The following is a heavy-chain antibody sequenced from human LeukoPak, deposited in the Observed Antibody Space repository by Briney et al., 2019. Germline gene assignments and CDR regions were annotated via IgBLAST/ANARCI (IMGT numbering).Heavy chain of an antibody. D-gene: IGHD3-22*01. CDR3: AKSSYYDSSGYYREYYFDY. J-gene: IGHJ4*02. CDR1: GFTFSDYY. V-gene: IGHV3-23*01. Sequence: PGGSLRLSCAASGFTFSDYYMSWIRQAPGKGLEWVSAISGSGGGTYYADSVKGRFTISRDNSKNTLYLQMNSLRAEDTAVYYCAKSSYYDSSGYYREYYFDYWGQGTLVTVSS. CDR2: ISGSGGGT.